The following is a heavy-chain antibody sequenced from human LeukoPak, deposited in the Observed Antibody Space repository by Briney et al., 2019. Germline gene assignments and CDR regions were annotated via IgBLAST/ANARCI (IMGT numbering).Heavy chain of an antibody. Sequence: PGGSLRLSCAASGFTFSSYGMRWVRQAPGKGLEWVAFIRYDGSNKYYADSVKGRFTISRDNSKNTLYLQMNSLRAEDTAVYYCAKVQYSSGWVLYYYYYMDVWGKGTTVTVSS. CDR3: AKVQYSSGWVLYYYYYMDV. J-gene: IGHJ6*03. V-gene: IGHV3-30*02. D-gene: IGHD6-19*01. CDR2: IRYDGSNK. CDR1: GFTFSSYG.